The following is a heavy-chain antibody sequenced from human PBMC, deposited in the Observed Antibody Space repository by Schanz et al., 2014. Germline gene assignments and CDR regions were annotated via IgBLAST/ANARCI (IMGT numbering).Heavy chain of an antibody. Sequence: QVQLVQSGAEVKKPGASVKVSCKASGYTFTSYDINWVRQATGQGLEWMGWMNPNSGNTGYAQKFQGRVTVTRDTSTSTVNMELSSLRSEDTAVYYCARGGFFDSTSFDSWGQGTLVTVSS. D-gene: IGHD2-2*01. J-gene: IGHJ4*02. CDR1: GYTFTSYD. CDR2: MNPNSGNT. V-gene: IGHV1-8*01. CDR3: ARGGFFDSTSFDS.